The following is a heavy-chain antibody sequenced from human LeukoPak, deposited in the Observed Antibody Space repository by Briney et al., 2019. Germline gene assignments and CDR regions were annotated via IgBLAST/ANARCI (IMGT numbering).Heavy chain of an antibody. D-gene: IGHD6-13*01. V-gene: IGHV4-61*01. CDR1: GGSVSSGSYY. J-gene: IGHJ4*02. Sequence: SETLSLTCTVSGGSVSSGSYYWSWIRQPPGKGLEWIGYIYYSGSTNYNPSLKSRVTISVDTPKNQFSLKLSSVTAADTAVYYCASIAAAGPIRVTDYWGQGTLVTVSS. CDR2: IYYSGST. CDR3: ASIAAAGPIRVTDY.